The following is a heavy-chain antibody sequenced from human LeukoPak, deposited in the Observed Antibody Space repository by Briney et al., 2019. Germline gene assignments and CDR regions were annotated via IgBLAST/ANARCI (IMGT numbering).Heavy chain of an antibody. J-gene: IGHJ4*02. CDR3: ARVFAGATVDY. CDR2: ISYDGSNK. Sequence: PGGSLRLSCAASGSTFSSYAMHWVRQAPGKGLEWVAVISYDGSNKYYADSVKGRFTISRDNSKNTLYLQMNSLRADDTAVYYCARVFAGATVDYWGQGTLVTVSS. CDR1: GSTFSSYA. V-gene: IGHV3-30-3*01. D-gene: IGHD1-26*01.